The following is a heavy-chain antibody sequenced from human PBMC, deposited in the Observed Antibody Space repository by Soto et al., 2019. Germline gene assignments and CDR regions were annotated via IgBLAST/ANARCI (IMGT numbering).Heavy chain of an antibody. J-gene: IGHJ4*02. CDR1: GYTFTRYY. V-gene: IGHV1-46*01. Sequence: RASVKVSCKASGYTFTRYYMHWVRQAPGQGLEWMGIINPSGGSTSYAQKFQCRVTMTRNTSTSTVYMELSSLRSEATAVYYCARGWSPYYDFWSGYSQATHRVQRTTVTV. D-gene: IGHD3-3*01. CDR3: ARGWSPYYDFWSGYSQATH. CDR2: INPSGGST.